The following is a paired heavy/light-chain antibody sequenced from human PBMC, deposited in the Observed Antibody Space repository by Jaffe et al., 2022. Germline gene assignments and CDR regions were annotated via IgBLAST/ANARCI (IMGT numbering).Heavy chain of an antibody. CDR1: GGSISSGGYS. J-gene: IGHJ4*02. V-gene: IGHV4-30-2*01. D-gene: IGHD3-10*01. CDR2: IYHSGST. Sequence: QLQLQESGSGLVKPSQTLSLTCAVSGGSISSGGYSWSWIRQPPGKGLEWIGYIYHSGSTYYNPSLKSRVTISVDRSKNQFSLKLSSVTAADTAVYYCARAPSEYYYGSGGFSGPFDYWGQGTLVTVSS. CDR3: ARAPSEYYYGSGGFSGPFDY.
Light chain of an antibody. CDR2: DAS. V-gene: IGKV3-11*01. Sequence: EIVLTQSPATLSLSPGERATLSCRASQSVSSYLAWYQQKPGQAPRLLIYDASNRATGIPARFSGSGSGTDFTLTISSLEPEDFAVYYCQQRSNGGLTFGGGTKVEIK. CDR3: QQRSNGGLT. J-gene: IGKJ4*01. CDR1: QSVSSY.